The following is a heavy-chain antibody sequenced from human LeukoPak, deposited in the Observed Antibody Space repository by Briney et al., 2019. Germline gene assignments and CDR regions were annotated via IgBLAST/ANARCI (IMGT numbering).Heavy chain of an antibody. CDR1: TFTFSSYG. Sequence: GGSLRLSCAASTFTFSSYGMHWVRQAPGKGLEWVAVIWYDGSNKYYVDSVKGRFTISRDNSKNTLYLQMNSLRAEDTAVYYCARGNYYDSSGYLDSWGQGTLVTVSS. J-gene: IGHJ4*02. D-gene: IGHD3-22*01. CDR3: ARGNYYDSSGYLDS. V-gene: IGHV3-33*01. CDR2: IWYDGSNK.